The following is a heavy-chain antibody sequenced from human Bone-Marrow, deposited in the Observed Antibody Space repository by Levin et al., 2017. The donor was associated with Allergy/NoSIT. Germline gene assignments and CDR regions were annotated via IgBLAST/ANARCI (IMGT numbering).Heavy chain of an antibody. J-gene: IGHJ4*02. CDR2: INGPGANI. CDR1: GFIFSDYA. Sequence: LTGGSLRLSCAASGFIFSDYAMSWVRQAPGKGLEWVSSINGPGANIYYGDSVKGRFTISRDNSKNMVYLQMNSLRGEDTAIYYCARDPGGGNTIESWGQGTLVTVSS. V-gene: IGHV3-23*01. D-gene: IGHD3-16*01. CDR3: ARDPGGGNTIES.